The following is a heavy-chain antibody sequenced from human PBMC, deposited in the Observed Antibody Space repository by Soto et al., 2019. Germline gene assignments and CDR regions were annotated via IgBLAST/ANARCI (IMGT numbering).Heavy chain of an antibody. CDR3: AREHSSWYDY. J-gene: IGHJ4*02. CDR1: GYTYISYS. D-gene: IGHD6-13*01. CDR2: INVGYGNT. Sequence: ASVKVSCKASGYTYISYSMHWVRQAPGQRLEWMRWINVGYGNTKYSQNFQGRVTINQDTSASTAYVELSSLTSEDTAVYYCAREHSSWYDYWGQGTLVTVSS. V-gene: IGHV1-3*01.